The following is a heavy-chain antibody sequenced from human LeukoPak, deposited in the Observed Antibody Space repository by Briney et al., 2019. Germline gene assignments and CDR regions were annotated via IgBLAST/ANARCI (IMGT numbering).Heavy chain of an antibody. Sequence: PGGSLSLSCAASGFTFSSYAMSWVRQAPGKGLEWVSAISGSGGSTYYADSVKGRFTISRDNSKNTLYLQMNSLRAEDTAVYYCAKDLYSSSWYGAFDIWGQGTMVTVSS. D-gene: IGHD6-13*01. CDR3: AKDLYSSSWYGAFDI. CDR1: GFTFSSYA. CDR2: ISGSGGST. V-gene: IGHV3-23*01. J-gene: IGHJ3*02.